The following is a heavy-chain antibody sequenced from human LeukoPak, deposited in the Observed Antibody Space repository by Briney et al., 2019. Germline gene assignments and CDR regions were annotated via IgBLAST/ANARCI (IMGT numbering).Heavy chain of an antibody. CDR1: GFTVSSNY. V-gene: IGHV3-53*05. CDR2: IYSGGST. D-gene: IGHD5-18*01. Sequence: GGSLRLFCAASGFTVSSNYMSWVRQAPGKGLEWVSVIYSGGSTYYADSVKGRFTISRDNSKNTLYLQMNSLRAADTAVYYCARGSGYSYSFTGRERTKSRLDYWGQGTLVTVSS. J-gene: IGHJ4*02. CDR3: ARGSGYSYSFTGRERTKSRLDY.